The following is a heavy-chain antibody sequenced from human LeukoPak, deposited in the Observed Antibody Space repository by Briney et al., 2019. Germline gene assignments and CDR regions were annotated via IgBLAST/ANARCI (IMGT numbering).Heavy chain of an antibody. CDR2: ISWNSGSI. D-gene: IGHD2-2*01. CDR1: GFTFDDYA. V-gene: IGHV3-9*01. Sequence: GGSLRLSCAASGFTFDDYAMHWVRQAPGKGLEWVSGISWNSGSIGYADSVRGRFTIPRDNAKNSLYLQMNSLRAEDTALYYCATGSTLDYWGQGTLVTVSS. CDR3: ATGSTLDY. J-gene: IGHJ4*02.